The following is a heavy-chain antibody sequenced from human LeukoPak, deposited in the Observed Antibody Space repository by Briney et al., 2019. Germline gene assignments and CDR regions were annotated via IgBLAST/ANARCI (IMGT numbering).Heavy chain of an antibody. CDR1: GFTFSSYA. J-gene: IGHJ4*02. Sequence: GGSLRLSCAASGFTFSSYAMHWVRQAPGKGLEWVAVIPYDGSNKYYADSVKGRFTISRDNSKNTLYLQINSLRAEDTAVYYCARGTSSSWRYFDYWGQGTLVTVSS. D-gene: IGHD6-13*01. V-gene: IGHV3-30*01. CDR3: ARGTSSSWRYFDY. CDR2: IPYDGSNK.